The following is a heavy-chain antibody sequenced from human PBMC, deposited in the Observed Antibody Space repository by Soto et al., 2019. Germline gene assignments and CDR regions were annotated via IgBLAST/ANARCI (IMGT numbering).Heavy chain of an antibody. CDR3: ARDSRGYYFDS. CDR2: ISSGGHVI. D-gene: IGHD1-26*01. V-gene: IGHV3-48*03. J-gene: IGHJ4*02. CDR1: GFTFSSYE. Sequence: LRLSCAASGFTFSSYEMNWVRQAPGKGLEWVSYISSGGHVIYYADSVKGRFIISRDNAKDSLNLQMNSLRAEDTAVYYCARDSRGYYFDSWGQGTLVTVSS.